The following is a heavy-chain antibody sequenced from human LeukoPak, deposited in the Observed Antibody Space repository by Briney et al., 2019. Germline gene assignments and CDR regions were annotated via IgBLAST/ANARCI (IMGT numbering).Heavy chain of an antibody. V-gene: IGHV4-59*01. CDR1: GGSISNYY. D-gene: IGHD5-18*01. Sequence: SETLSLTCTVSGGSISNYYWNWIRQPPGKGLEWLGYIYYTGSTNYNPSLKSRVTMSVDTSKNQFSLNLRSVTPEDTAVYYCVEGGAARFDYWGQGTLVAVSS. CDR2: IYYTGST. J-gene: IGHJ4*02. CDR3: VEGGAARFDY.